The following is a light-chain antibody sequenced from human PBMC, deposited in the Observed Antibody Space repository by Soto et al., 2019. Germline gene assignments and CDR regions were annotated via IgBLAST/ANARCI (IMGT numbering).Light chain of an antibody. CDR2: GAS. CDR3: QQYGSAPST. CDR1: QSVRSNY. V-gene: IGKV3-20*01. Sequence: EIVLTQSPGTLSLSPGERATLSCRASQSVRSNYLAWYQQKPGQAPRLLIYGASSRDTGIPDTFSGSGSGTDFTLTISRLEPEDFAVYYCQQYGSAPSTFGGGTKVEIK. J-gene: IGKJ4*01.